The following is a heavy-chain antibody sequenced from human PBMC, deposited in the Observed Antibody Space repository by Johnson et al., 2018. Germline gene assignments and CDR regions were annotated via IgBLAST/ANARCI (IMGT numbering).Heavy chain of an antibody. J-gene: IGHJ6*03. D-gene: IGHD6-6*01. CDR1: GFTFRSYG. V-gene: IGHV3-30*19. CDR3: AREQLVTYYYYYMDV. CDR2: ISYDGSNK. Sequence: QVQLVDSGGGVVQPGRSLRLSCAASGFTFRSYGMHWVRQAPGKGLEWVAVISYDGSNKYYADSVKGRFTISRDNAKNSLYLQMNSLRAEDTAVYCCAREQLVTYYYYYMDVGGKGTTVTVSS.